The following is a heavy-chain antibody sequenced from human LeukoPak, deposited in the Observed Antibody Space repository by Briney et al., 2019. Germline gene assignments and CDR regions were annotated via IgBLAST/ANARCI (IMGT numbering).Heavy chain of an antibody. CDR3: ARDLGQYYDTSDNWFDP. J-gene: IGHJ5*02. V-gene: IGHV3-21*01. Sequence: PGGSLRLSCAASGFTFSSYSMNWVRQAPGKGLEWVSSISSSSSYIYYADSVKGRFTISRDNAKNSLYLQMNSLRAEDTAVYYCARDLGQYYDTSDNWFDPWGQGTLVTVSS. CDR2: ISSSSSYI. CDR1: GFTFSSYS. D-gene: IGHD3-22*01.